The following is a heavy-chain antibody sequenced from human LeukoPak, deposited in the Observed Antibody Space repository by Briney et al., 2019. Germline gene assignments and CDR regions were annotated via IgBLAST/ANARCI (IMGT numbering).Heavy chain of an antibody. CDR1: GGSISSYY. CDR2: IYYSGST. Sequence: SETLSLTCTVSGGSISSYYWSWIRQPPGKGLEWIGYIYYSGSTNYNPSLKSRVIISSDTSKNQFSLKLSSLTAADTAVYYCARGGGYGSGSYHDYWGQGTLVTVSS. V-gene: IGHV4-59*01. D-gene: IGHD3-10*01. CDR3: ARGGGYGSGSYHDY. J-gene: IGHJ4*02.